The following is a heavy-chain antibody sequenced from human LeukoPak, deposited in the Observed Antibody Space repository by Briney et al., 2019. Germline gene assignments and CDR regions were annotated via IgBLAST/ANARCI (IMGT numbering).Heavy chain of an antibody. CDR1: GFTFSTYA. J-gene: IGHJ6*03. CDR3: AKDSVKVTTIRRVPHYMDV. D-gene: IGHD5-12*01. V-gene: IGHV3-30*04. CDR2: ISYDGSNK. Sequence: GGSLRLSCAASGFTFSTYAIHWVRQAPGKGLEWVAVISYDGSNKYYADSVKGRFTISRDNSKNTLYLQMNSLRAEDTALYYCAKDSVKVTTIRRVPHYMDVWGKGTTVTISS.